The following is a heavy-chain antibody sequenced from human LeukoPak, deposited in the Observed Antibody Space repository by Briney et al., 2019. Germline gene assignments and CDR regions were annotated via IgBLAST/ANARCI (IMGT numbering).Heavy chain of an antibody. CDR3: ARGYSSGWYHYFDY. J-gene: IGHJ4*02. D-gene: IGHD6-19*01. V-gene: IGHV4-34*01. Sequence: GSLRLSCAASGFTFSTYVMNWFRQAPGKGLEWIGEINHSGSTNYNPSLKSRVTISVDTSKNQFSLKLSSVTAADTAVYYCARGYSSGWYHYFDYWGQGTLVTVSS. CDR2: INHSGST. CDR1: GFTFSTYV.